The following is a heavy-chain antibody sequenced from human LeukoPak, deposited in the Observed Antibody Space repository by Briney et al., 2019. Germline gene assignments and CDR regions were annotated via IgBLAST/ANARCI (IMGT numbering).Heavy chain of an antibody. V-gene: IGHV3-7*01. J-gene: IGHJ4*02. CDR3: TRGYTYAIY. CDR1: GFTFSSYG. Sequence: GGSLRLSCAASGFTFSSYGMHWARQAPGKGLEWVANIKEDGSEKYYVDSVKGRFTISRDNAQNSLYLQMNSLRVEDTAVYYCTRGYTYAIYWSQGTLVTVSS. D-gene: IGHD3-16*02. CDR2: IKEDGSEK.